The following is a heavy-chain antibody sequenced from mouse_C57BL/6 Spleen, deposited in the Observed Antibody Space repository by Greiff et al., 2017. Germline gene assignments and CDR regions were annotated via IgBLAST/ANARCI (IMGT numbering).Heavy chain of an antibody. J-gene: IGHJ3*01. V-gene: IGHV3-6*01. CDR1: GYSITSCYY. CDR2: ISYDGSN. CDR3: ARGHYGYDGAWFAY. D-gene: IGHD2-2*01. Sequence: ESGPGLVKPSPSLSLSCSVTGYSITSCYYCYLIRQFPGNKLEWMDYISYDGSNNYNPSLKNRRSITRDTSKNQFFLKLNAVTTEDTATYYCARGHYGYDGAWFAYWGQGTLVTVSA.